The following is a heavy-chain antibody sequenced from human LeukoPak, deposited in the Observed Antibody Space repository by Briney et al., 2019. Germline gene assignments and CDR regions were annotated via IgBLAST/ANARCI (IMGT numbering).Heavy chain of an antibody. Sequence: PGGSLRLSCAGSGFTFSSYSMNWVRQAPGRGLQWVATMKGDGSHIYYVGSVEGRFTISRDNARNSLYLQMNSMRVEDTAVYYCVRLFGDVTTFDYWGQGALVTVSS. CDR1: GFTFSSYS. D-gene: IGHD2-21*02. CDR2: MKGDGSHI. J-gene: IGHJ4*02. V-gene: IGHV3-7*01. CDR3: VRLFGDVTTFDY.